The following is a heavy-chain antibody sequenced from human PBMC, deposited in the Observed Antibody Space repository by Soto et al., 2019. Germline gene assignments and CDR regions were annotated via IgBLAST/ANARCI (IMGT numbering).Heavy chain of an antibody. D-gene: IGHD6-6*01. CDR2: ISGSGGST. V-gene: IGHV3-23*01. CDR3: AKDVVARRDNWFDP. CDR1: GFPFSSYA. Sequence: PGGSLRLSCAASGFPFSSYAMSWVRQAPGKGLEWVSAISGSGGSTYYADSVKGRFTISRDNSKNTLYLQMNSLRAEDTAVYYCAKDVVARRDNWFDPWGQGTLVTVSS. J-gene: IGHJ5*02.